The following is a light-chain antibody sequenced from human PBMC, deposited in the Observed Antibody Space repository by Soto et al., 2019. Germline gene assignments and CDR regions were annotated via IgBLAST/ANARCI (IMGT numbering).Light chain of an antibody. J-gene: IGKJ5*01. CDR2: EVS. V-gene: IGKV2D-29*02. Sequence: DVVMTQTPLSLSVAPGQPASISCKSSQSLLHITGETFLFWYLQKPGQSPQLLIYEVSTRVSGVPDRFSGSGSVTDFTLEISRVETDDVGIYYCVQSKQLSHAFGQGTRLG. CDR3: VQSKQLSHA. CDR1: QSLLHITGETF.